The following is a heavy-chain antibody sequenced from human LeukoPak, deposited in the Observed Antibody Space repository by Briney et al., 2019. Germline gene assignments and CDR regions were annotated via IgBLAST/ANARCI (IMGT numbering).Heavy chain of an antibody. CDR3: ASLGGYGYVFDY. J-gene: IGHJ4*02. CDR1: GGSFSGYY. CDR2: INHSGST. Sequence: PSETLSLTCAVYGGSFSGYYWSWIRQPPGKGPEWIGEINHSGSTNYNPSLKSRVTISVDTSKNQFSLKLSSVTAADTAVYYCASLGGYGYVFDYWGQGTLVTVSS. D-gene: IGHD5-18*01. V-gene: IGHV4-34*01.